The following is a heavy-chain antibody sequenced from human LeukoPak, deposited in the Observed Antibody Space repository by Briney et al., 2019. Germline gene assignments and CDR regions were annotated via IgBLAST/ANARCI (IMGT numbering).Heavy chain of an antibody. Sequence: ASVKVSCKASGYTFTSYGISWVRQAPGQGLEWMGWISAYNGNTNYAQKLQGRVTMTTDTSTSTAYMELRSLRPDDTAVYYCARTYCSSTSCYSPEFVYWGQGTLVTVSS. J-gene: IGHJ4*02. CDR1: GYTFTSYG. D-gene: IGHD2-2*02. V-gene: IGHV1-18*01. CDR3: ARTYCSSTSCYSPEFVY. CDR2: ISAYNGNT.